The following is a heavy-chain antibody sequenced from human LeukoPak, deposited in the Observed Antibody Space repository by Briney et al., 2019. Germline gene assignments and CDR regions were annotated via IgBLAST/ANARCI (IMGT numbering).Heavy chain of an antibody. Sequence: AGGSLRLSCAASGFTFDDYAMHWVRQAPGKGLKWVSLISWDGGSTYYADSVKGRFTISRDNSKNSLYLQMNSLRAEDTALYYCAKGGPRYYYYYYMDVWGKGTTVTVSS. CDR3: AKGGPRYYYYYYMDV. CDR2: ISWDGGST. CDR1: GFTFDDYA. D-gene: IGHD3-10*01. V-gene: IGHV3-43D*03. J-gene: IGHJ6*03.